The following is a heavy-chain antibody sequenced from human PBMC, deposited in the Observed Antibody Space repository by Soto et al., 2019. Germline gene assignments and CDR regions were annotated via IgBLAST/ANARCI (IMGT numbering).Heavy chain of an antibody. Sequence: GGSLRLSCAASGFTFSSYAMHWVRQAPGKGLEWVAVISYDGSNKYYADSVKGRFTISRDNSKNTLYLQMNSLRAEDTAVYYCARGNSSGWYEEDYWGQGTLVTVSS. V-gene: IGHV3-30-3*01. CDR3: ARGNSSGWYEEDY. CDR2: ISYDGSNK. J-gene: IGHJ4*02. D-gene: IGHD6-19*01. CDR1: GFTFSSYA.